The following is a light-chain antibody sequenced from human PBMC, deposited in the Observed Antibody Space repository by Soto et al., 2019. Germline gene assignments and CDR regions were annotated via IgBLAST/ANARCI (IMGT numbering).Light chain of an antibody. CDR1: QSVSSN. J-gene: IGKJ1*01. V-gene: IGKV3-15*01. Sequence: EIVMTQSPATLSVSPGERATLSCRASQSVSSNLAWYQQKPGQAPRLLIYGASTRATGIPARFSGSGSGTEFTLTISRLQSEDFAVYYCQKYNNWPTWTFGQGTKVDI. CDR3: QKYNNWPTWT. CDR2: GAS.